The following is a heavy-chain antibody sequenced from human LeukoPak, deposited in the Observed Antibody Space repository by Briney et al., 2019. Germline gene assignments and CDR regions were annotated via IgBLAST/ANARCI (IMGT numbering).Heavy chain of an antibody. J-gene: IGHJ5*02. CDR1: GGSISSYY. Sequence: SETLSLTCTVSGGSISSYYWSWIRQPPGKGLEWIGYIYYSGSTNYNPSLKSRVTISVDTSKNQFSLKLNSVTAADTAVYYCAREYYYDTSGYKAWGQGTLVTVSS. V-gene: IGHV4-59*01. D-gene: IGHD3-22*01. CDR2: IYYSGST. CDR3: AREYYYDTSGYKA.